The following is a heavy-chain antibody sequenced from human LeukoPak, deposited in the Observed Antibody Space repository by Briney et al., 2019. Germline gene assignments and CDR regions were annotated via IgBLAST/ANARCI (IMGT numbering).Heavy chain of an antibody. D-gene: IGHD3-10*01. CDR3: ARHLKDGSGS. J-gene: IGHJ4*02. Sequence: PSETLSLTCAVYGGSFSGYYWSWIRQPPGKGLEWIGEINHSGSTNYNPSLKSRITISIDRSDTQFSLNLSSVTAADTAVYYCARHLKDGSGSWGQGTLVTVSS. CDR1: GGSFSGYY. V-gene: IGHV4-34*01. CDR2: INHSGST.